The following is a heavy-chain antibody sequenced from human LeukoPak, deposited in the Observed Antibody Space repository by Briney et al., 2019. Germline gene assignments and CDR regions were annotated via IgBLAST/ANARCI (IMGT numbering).Heavy chain of an antibody. CDR2: IWYDGSNK. Sequence: PGRSLRLSCAASGFTFSSYGMHWVRQAPGKGLEWVAVIWYDGSNKYYADSVKGRFTVSRDSAKNSLYLQMNSLSPEDTAVYYCARVRYCDSTSCYFADYWGQGTLVTVSS. CDR1: GFTFSSYG. V-gene: IGHV3-33*03. D-gene: IGHD2-2*01. J-gene: IGHJ4*02. CDR3: ARVRYCDSTSCYFADY.